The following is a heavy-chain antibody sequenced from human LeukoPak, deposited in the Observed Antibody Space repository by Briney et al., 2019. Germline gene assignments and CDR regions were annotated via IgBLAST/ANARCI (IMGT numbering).Heavy chain of an antibody. J-gene: IGHJ4*02. CDR3: ARPISTYYYDSSGYYHSYYFDY. CDR2: IKQDGSEK. D-gene: IGHD3-22*01. V-gene: IGHV3-7*03. CDR1: GSTFSSYW. Sequence: PGGSLRLSCAASGSTFSSYWMSWVRQAPGKGLEWVANIKQDGSEKYYVDSVKGRFTISRDNAKNSLYLQMNSLRAEDTAVYYCARPISTYYYDSSGYYHSYYFDYWGQGTLVTASS.